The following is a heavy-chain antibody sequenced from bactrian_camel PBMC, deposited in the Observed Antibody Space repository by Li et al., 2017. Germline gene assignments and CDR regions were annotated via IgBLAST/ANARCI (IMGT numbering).Heavy chain of an antibody. CDR3: LTIEGGIPITTFPSCDH. CDR1: GATVSTTC. D-gene: IGHD2*01. J-gene: IGHJ4*01. Sequence: HVQLVESGGGSVQAEGSLTLCCAVSGATVSTTCVAWFRQTPGKEREAVARVSGFGRTTYDLDSVKGRFTVAKDNAKNTVYLQMNNLKPEDTAAYHCLTIEGGIPITTFPSCDHWGQGTQVTVS. V-gene: IGHV3S53*01. CDR2: VSGFGRT.